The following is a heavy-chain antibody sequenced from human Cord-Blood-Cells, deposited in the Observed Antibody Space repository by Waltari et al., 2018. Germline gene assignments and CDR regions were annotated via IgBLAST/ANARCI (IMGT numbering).Heavy chain of an antibody. CDR1: GGSISSSSYY. J-gene: IGHJ5*02. CDR3: ARREDGDYWFDP. D-gene: IGHD4-17*01. V-gene: IGHV4-39*01. CDR2: IYYSGST. Sequence: QLQLQESGPGLVKPSETLSLTCTVSGGSISSSSYYWGWIRQPPGKGLEWIGSIYYSGSTYSHPALKSRVTISVDTSKNQFSLKLSSVTAADTAVYYCARREDGDYWFDPWGQGTLVTVSS.